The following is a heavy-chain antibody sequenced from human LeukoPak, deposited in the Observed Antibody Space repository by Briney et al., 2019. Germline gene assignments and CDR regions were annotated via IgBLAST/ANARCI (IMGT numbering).Heavy chain of an antibody. Sequence: SETLSLTCTVSGGSISSSTYCWGWIRQPPGKGLEWIGSIYYSGSTYYNPSLKSRVTISVDTSKNQFSLKVNSVTAADTAVYYCARHRDYSIDYFDYWGQGTLVTVSS. J-gene: IGHJ4*02. CDR2: IYYSGST. CDR3: ARHRDYSIDYFDY. CDR1: GGSISSSTYC. D-gene: IGHD4-11*01. V-gene: IGHV4-39*01.